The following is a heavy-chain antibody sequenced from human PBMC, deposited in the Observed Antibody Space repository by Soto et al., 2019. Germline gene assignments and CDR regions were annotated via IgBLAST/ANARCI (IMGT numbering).Heavy chain of an antibody. V-gene: IGHV3-74*01. CDR1: GFTFSVFW. J-gene: IGHJ6*03. Sequence: EVQLVESGGGLVQPGGSRRLSCPASGFTFSVFWLHGVRQAPGKGLGWVSRIKSDGGSGNYADSVQGRFTIFRDNAKNTVYLQIDSLRAEDTAVYYWARGATGAYYVDVWGKGTTVTVSS. CDR2: IKSDGGSG. D-gene: IGHD2-21*01. CDR3: ARGATGAYYVDV.